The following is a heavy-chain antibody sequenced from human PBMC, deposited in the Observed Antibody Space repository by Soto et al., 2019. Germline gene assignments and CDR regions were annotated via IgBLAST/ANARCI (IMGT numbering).Heavy chain of an antibody. Sequence: ASVKVSCKASGGTFSSYTISWVRQAPGQGLEWMGRIIPILGIANYAQKFQGRVTITADKSTSTAYMELSSLRSEDTAVYYCARDKGTMVRGVISSPFDYWGQGTLVTVSS. CDR3: ARDKGTMVRGVISSPFDY. CDR1: GGTFSSYT. V-gene: IGHV1-69*04. J-gene: IGHJ4*02. CDR2: IIPILGIA. D-gene: IGHD3-10*01.